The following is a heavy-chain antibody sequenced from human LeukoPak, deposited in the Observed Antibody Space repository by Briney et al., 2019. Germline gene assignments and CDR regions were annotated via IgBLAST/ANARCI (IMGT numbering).Heavy chain of an antibody. Sequence: GGSLRLSCAASGFTFSSYSMNWVRQAPGKGLEWVSSISSSSNYIYYADSVKGRFTISRDNAKNSLYLQMNSLRAEDTAVYYCARGYGSGYYFDYWGQGTLVTVSS. D-gene: IGHD3-10*01. CDR3: ARGYGSGYYFDY. CDR2: ISSSSNYI. J-gene: IGHJ4*02. V-gene: IGHV3-21*01. CDR1: GFTFSSYS.